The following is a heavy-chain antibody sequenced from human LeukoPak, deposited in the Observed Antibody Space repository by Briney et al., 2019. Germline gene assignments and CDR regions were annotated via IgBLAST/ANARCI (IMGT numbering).Heavy chain of an antibody. CDR3: AREYSGSYANWFDP. CDR1: GGSISSYY. D-gene: IGHD3-10*01. V-gene: IGHV4-59*01. J-gene: IGHJ5*02. CDR2: IYYSGST. Sequence: SETLSLTCTVSGGSISSYYCSWIRQPPGKGLEWIGYIYYSGSTNYNPSLKSRVTISVDTSKNQFSLKLSSVTAADTAVYYRAREYSGSYANWFDPWGQGTLVTVSS.